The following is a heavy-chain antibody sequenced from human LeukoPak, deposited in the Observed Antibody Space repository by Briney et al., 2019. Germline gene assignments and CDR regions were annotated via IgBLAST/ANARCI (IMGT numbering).Heavy chain of an antibody. J-gene: IGHJ4*02. D-gene: IGHD3-22*01. CDR2: IYYSGST. V-gene: IGHV4-59*01. Sequence: SETLSLTCTVSGGSISSYYWSWIRQPPGKGLEWIGYIYYSGSTNYSPSLKSRVTISVDTSKNQFSLKLSSVTAADTAVYYCARGDSGPYYYDSSGSYFDCWGQGTLVTVSS. CDR1: GGSISSYY. CDR3: ARGDSGPYYYDSSGSYFDC.